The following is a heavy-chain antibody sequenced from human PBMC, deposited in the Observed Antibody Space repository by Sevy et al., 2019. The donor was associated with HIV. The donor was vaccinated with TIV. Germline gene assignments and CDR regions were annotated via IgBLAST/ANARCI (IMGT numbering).Heavy chain of an antibody. J-gene: IGHJ4*02. CDR2: ISDSGGST. D-gene: IGHD6-19*01. V-gene: IGHV3-23*01. Sequence: GGSLRLSCEASGLTFSSYAMSWVRQVPGKGLEWVSGISDSGGSTNYADSVKGRFTISRDNSKNTVFLQMSSLRVEDTAVYYCAKRGGQWLVEPSFDYWGQGTLVTVSS. CDR3: AKRGGQWLVEPSFDY. CDR1: GLTFSSYA.